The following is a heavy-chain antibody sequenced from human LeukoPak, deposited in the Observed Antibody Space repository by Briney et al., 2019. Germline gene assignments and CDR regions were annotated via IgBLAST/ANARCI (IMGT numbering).Heavy chain of an antibody. CDR2: INHSGST. D-gene: IGHD3-22*01. Sequence: SETLSLTCTVSGGSISSYYWSWIRQPPGKGLEWIGEINHSGSTNYNPSLKSRVTISVDTSKNQFSLKLSSVTAADTAVYYCASRLLRYPDYWGQGTLVTVSS. CDR1: GGSISSYY. J-gene: IGHJ4*02. V-gene: IGHV4-34*01. CDR3: ASRLLRYPDY.